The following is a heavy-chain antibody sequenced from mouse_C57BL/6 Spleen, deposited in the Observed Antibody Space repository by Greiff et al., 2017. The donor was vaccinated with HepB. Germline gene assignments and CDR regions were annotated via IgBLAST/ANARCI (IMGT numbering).Heavy chain of an antibody. D-gene: IGHD1-1*01. CDR3: ARDYGSYGFSY. CDR2: INPGSGYT. Sequence: QVQLKESGAELAKPGASVRLSCKASGYTFTTYWMHWVKQRPGQGLDWIGYINPGSGYTKYNQKFKDKATLTADKSSSTAYMQLSSLTYEDSAVYFCARDYGSYGFSYWGQGTLVTVSA. CDR1: GYTFTTYW. J-gene: IGHJ3*01. V-gene: IGHV1-7*01.